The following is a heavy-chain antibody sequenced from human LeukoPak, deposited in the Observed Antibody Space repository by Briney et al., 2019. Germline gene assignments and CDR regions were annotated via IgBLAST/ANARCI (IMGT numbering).Heavy chain of an antibody. CDR1: GFTFSYYG. D-gene: IGHD3-16*01. Sequence: QPGGSLRLSCVASGFTFSYYGLHWVRQAPGKGLEWVAVIWHDGSNKHYADSVKGRFTISRDNSKNTLYLQMNSLRAEDTAVYYCARSRESHYGGAGMDVWGRGTTVTVSS. J-gene: IGHJ6*02. CDR2: IWHDGSNK. CDR3: ARSRESHYGGAGMDV. V-gene: IGHV3-33*01.